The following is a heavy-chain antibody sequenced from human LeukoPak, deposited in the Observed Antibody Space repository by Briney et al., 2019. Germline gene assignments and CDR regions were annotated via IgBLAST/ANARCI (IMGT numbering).Heavy chain of an antibody. CDR3: ALPGHVRFTFGPDYYYYYMDV. CDR1: GGTFSSYA. Sequence: SVKVSCKASGGTFSSYAISWVRQAPGQGLEWMGGIIPIFGTANYAQKFQGRVTITADESTSTAYMELSSLRSEDTAVYYCALPGHVRFTFGPDYYYYYMDVWGKGTTVTVSS. J-gene: IGHJ6*03. V-gene: IGHV1-69*13. CDR2: IIPIFGTA. D-gene: IGHD3-3*01.